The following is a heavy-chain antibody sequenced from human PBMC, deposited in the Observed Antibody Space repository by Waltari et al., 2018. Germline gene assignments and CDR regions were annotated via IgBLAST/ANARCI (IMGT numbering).Heavy chain of an antibody. Sequence: EVQLVESGGGLVQPGRSLRLSCAASGFTFDDYAMHWVRQAPGKGLEWVSGISWNSGSIGYADSVKGRFTISRDNAKNALYLQMNSLRAEDTALYYCAKDISGGLGGAFDIWGQGTMVTVSS. CDR3: AKDISGGLGGAFDI. V-gene: IGHV3-9*01. D-gene: IGHD3-10*01. CDR1: GFTFDDYA. J-gene: IGHJ3*02. CDR2: ISWNSGSI.